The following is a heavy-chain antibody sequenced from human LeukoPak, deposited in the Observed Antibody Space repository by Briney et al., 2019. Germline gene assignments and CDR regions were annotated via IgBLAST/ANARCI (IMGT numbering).Heavy chain of an antibody. CDR1: GFTFNHYG. V-gene: IGHV3-33*06. CDR2: IWSDGTNT. J-gene: IGHJ4*02. CDR3: AKDRMVYEI. Sequence: PGGSLRLSCGATGFTFNHYGMHWVSQAPGRGLEWVAVIWSDGTNTYYADSVKGRFTISRVDYENTVYLQMNSLRAEDTAVYYCAKDRMVYEIWGQGTLVTVSS. D-gene: IGHD2-8*01.